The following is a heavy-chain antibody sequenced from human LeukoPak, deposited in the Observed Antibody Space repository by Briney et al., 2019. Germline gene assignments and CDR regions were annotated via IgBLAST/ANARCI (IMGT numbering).Heavy chain of an antibody. CDR1: GFTFSSYS. CDR3: ARDGDFWNGYSGGKEFDY. J-gene: IGHJ4*02. CDR2: ISSSSSYI. V-gene: IGHV3-21*01. Sequence: GGSLRLSCAASGFTFSSYSMNWVRQAPGKGLEWVSSISSSSSYIYYADSVKGRFTISRDNAKNSLYLQMNSLRAEDTAVYYCARDGDFWNGYSGGKEFDYWGQGTLVTVSS. D-gene: IGHD3-3*01.